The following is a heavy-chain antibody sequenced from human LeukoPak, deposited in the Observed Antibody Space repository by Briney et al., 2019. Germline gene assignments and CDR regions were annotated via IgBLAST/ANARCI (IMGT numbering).Heavy chain of an antibody. V-gene: IGHV1-2*02. J-gene: IGHJ4*02. CDR1: GYTFTGYY. D-gene: IGHD4-17*01. CDR3: ASSITVTITYFDY. Sequence: ASVKVSCKASGYTFTGYYMHWVRQAPGQGLEWMGWINPNSGGRNYAQNFQGRVTMTRVTSISTAYMELSRLRSDDTAVYYCASSITVTITYFDYWGQGTLVTVSS. CDR2: INPNSGGR.